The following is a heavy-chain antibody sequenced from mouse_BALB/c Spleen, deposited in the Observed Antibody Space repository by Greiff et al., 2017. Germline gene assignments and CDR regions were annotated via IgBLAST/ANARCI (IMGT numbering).Heavy chain of an antibody. J-gene: IGHJ2*01. CDR1: GFSLTSYG. CDR3: ARDRPATLDYFDY. Sequence: QVQLQQSGPGLVAPSQSLSITCTVSGFSLTSYGVHWVRQPPGKGLEWLGVIWAGGSTNYNSALMSRLSISKDNSKSQVFLKMNSLQTDDTAMYYCARDRPATLDYFDYWGQGTTLTVSS. CDR2: IWAGGST. D-gene: IGHD1-2*01. V-gene: IGHV2-9*02.